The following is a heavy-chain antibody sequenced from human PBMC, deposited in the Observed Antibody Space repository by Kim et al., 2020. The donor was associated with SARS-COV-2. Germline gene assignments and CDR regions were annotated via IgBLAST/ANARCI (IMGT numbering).Heavy chain of an antibody. V-gene: IGHV7-4-1*02. D-gene: IGHD6-13*01. CDR2: INTNTGNP. CDR1: GYTFTSYA. Sequence: ASVKVSCKASGYTFTSYAINWVRQAPGQGLEWMGWINTNTGNPTYAQGFTGRFVFSLDTSVSTAYLQISSLKAEDTAVYYCASPQGTYASSVDYFDYWGQGTLVTVSS. CDR3: ASPQGTYASSVDYFDY. J-gene: IGHJ4*02.